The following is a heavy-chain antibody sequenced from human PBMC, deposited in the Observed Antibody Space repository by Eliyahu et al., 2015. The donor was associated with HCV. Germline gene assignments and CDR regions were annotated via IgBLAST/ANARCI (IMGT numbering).Heavy chain of an antibody. Sequence: QVQVVESGGGVVQPGRSXRLSCAASGFTFGSYAXHWVRQAPGKGLEWVALISYDGNNKYYADSVKGRFTISRDNSKNTLYLQINNLRVEDTAMFYCARGPSYYFDTSGAFDYWGQGTLVTVSS. V-gene: IGHV3-30*03. CDR3: ARGPSYYFDTSGAFDY. CDR1: GFTFGSYA. D-gene: IGHD3-22*01. CDR2: ISYDGNNK. J-gene: IGHJ4*02.